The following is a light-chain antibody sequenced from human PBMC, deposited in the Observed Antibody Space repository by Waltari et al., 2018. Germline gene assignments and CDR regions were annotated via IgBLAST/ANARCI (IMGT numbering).Light chain of an antibody. CDR3: QSYDTSLLGV. Sequence: QSVLTQPPSVSGAPGQRVTISCTGSSSNIGAGYDVHWYQQLPGTAPKLLIYGNDNRPSGVPDRFSGSKSGTSAFLAITGLQAEDEAHYYCQSYDTSLLGVFGGGTKLTVL. J-gene: IGLJ3*02. CDR1: SSNIGAGYD. V-gene: IGLV1-40*01. CDR2: GND.